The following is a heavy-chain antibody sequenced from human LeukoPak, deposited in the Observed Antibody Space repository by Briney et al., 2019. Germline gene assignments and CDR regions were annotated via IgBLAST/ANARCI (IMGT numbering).Heavy chain of an antibody. CDR1: GFTFSTFG. J-gene: IGHJ4*02. CDR2: ISTDGGYT. CDR3: AQQLGYCSSGSCYFTY. D-gene: IGHD2-15*01. Sequence: GGSLRLSCVASGFTFSTFGMSWVRQAPGKGLGWVSAISTDGGYTYYADSVKGRFSISRDNSKNTVHLQMNSLRAEDTAIYYCAQQLGYCSSGSCYFTYWGQGTLVTVSS. V-gene: IGHV3-23*01.